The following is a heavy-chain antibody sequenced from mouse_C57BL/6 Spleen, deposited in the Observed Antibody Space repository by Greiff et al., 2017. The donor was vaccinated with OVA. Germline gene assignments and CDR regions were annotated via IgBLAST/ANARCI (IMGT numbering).Heavy chain of an antibody. D-gene: IGHD2-3*01. J-gene: IGHJ3*01. CDR1: GYSITSGYY. CDR3: AREVTRAY. V-gene: IGHV3-6*01. Sequence: EVKLVESGPGLVKPSQSLSLTCSVTGYSITSGYYWNWIRQFPGNKLEWMGYISYDGSNNYNPSLKNRISITRDTSKNQFFLKLNSVTTEDTATYYCAREVTRAYWGQGTLVTVSA. CDR2: ISYDGSN.